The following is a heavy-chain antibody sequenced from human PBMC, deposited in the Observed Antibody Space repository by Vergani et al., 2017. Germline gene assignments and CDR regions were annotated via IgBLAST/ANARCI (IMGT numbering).Heavy chain of an antibody. CDR2: ISFDGSNK. CDR3: ARDWGDWGFIFFHH. Sequence: VQLVESGGGVVQPGRSLRLSCAASGFTFSSYTMHWVRQAPGKGLEWVAVISFDGSNKYYADSVKGRFTISRDNSKNTLYLQMNSLRAEDTAVYYCARDWGDWGFIFFHHWGQGTLVTVSS. V-gene: IGHV3-30-3*01. D-gene: IGHD2-21*02. CDR1: GFTFSSYT. J-gene: IGHJ1*01.